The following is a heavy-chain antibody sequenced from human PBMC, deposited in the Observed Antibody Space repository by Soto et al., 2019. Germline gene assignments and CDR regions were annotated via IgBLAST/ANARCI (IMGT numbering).Heavy chain of an antibody. CDR2: IIPIFVTA. D-gene: IGHD1-26*01. V-gene: IGHV1-69*01. J-gene: IGHJ6*02. Sequence: QAQLEQSGGEVKKPGSSVKVSCKASRVAFSKFIVTWVRQAPGLGLEWVGGIIPIFVTANYAQKFQGRVTSTADESTGTSYMEVNHLRSEDTAVYYCAKFRYSGPMGDYYGMDVWGQGTTVTVSS. CDR3: AKFRYSGPMGDYYGMDV. CDR1: RVAFSKFI.